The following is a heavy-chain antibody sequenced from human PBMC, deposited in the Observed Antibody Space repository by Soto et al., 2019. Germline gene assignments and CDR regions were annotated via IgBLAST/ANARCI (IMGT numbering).Heavy chain of an antibody. D-gene: IGHD3-10*01. CDR3: ARVVRTMVRGVVTTYLDY. CDR2: IYYSGST. V-gene: IGHV4-59*01. J-gene: IGHJ4*02. CDR1: GGSISSYY. Sequence: SGTLSLTCTVSGGSISSYYWSWIRQPPGKGLEWIGYIYYSGSTNYNPSLKSRVTISVDTSKNQFSLKLSSVTAADTAVYYCARVVRTMVRGVVTTYLDYWGQGTLVTVSS.